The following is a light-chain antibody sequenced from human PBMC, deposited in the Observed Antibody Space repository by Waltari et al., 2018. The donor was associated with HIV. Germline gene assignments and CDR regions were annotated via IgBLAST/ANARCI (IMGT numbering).Light chain of an antibody. CDR3: QSHDSLGVV. CDR2: RNN. Sequence: QSVLTQSPSASGTPGQRVTISCSGSSSNIGSNYVYWYQQLPGTAPKLRIYRNNQRLSGVPDRFSTSKSGTSASLAINGVQAEDEADYYCQSHDSLGVVMGGGTKLTV. J-gene: IGLJ2*01. CDR1: SSNIGSNY. V-gene: IGLV1-47*01.